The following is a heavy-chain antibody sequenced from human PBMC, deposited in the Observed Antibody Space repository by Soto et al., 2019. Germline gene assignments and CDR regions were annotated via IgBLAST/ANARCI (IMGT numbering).Heavy chain of an antibody. CDR1: GGSVSSGSYY. D-gene: IGHD3-16*01. CDR2: IYYNGGT. J-gene: IGHJ4*02. Sequence: SETLSLTCTVSGGSVSSGSYYLSWIRQPPGKGLEWIGYIYYNGGTNYNPSLKSRVTISVDTSKNQFSLKLSSVTAADTAVYYCARDRNRLGYFDYWGQGALVTVSS. V-gene: IGHV4-61*01. CDR3: ARDRNRLGYFDY.